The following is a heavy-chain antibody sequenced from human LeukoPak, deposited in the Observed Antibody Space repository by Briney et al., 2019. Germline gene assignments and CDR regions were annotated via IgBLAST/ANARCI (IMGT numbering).Heavy chain of an antibody. J-gene: IGHJ4*02. V-gene: IGHV1-18*01. D-gene: IGHD5-12*01. CDR1: GYTFTSYG. CDR3: ARDYSGYEGYYFDY. Sequence: ASVKVSCKASGYTFTSYGITWVRQAPGQGLEWMGWISAYNGNTNYAQKLQGRVTMTTDTSTSAAYMELRSLRSDDTAVYYCARDYSGYEGYYFDYWGQGTLVTVSS. CDR2: ISAYNGNT.